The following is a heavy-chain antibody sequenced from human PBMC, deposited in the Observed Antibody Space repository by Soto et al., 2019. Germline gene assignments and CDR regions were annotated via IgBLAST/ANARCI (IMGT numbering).Heavy chain of an antibody. CDR1: GDTLSSKT. J-gene: IGHJ6*02. Sequence: GASVKVSCKASGDTLSSKTISWVRQAPGQGLEWMGGFIRIYKTSNYAQKFQGRLTITADESTSTTYMELSGLRSDDAAVYYCARGSMVFAIRRSYYYGLDVWGQGTTVTVSS. V-gene: IGHV1-69*13. CDR2: FIRIYKTS. D-gene: IGHD2-8*01. CDR3: ARGSMVFAIRRSYYYGLDV.